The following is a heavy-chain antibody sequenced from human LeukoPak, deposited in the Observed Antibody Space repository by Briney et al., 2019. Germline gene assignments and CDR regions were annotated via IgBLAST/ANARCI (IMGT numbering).Heavy chain of an antibody. CDR3: ARVPRMWYSSGWYRNWFDP. V-gene: IGHV4-34*01. CDR2: INHSGST. D-gene: IGHD6-19*01. J-gene: IGHJ5*02. Sequence: SETLSLTCAVDGGSFSGYYWSWIRQPPGKGLEWVGEINHSGSTNYNPSLKSRVTISVDTSKNQFSLKLSSVTAADTAVYYCARVPRMWYSSGWYRNWFDPWGQGTLVTVSS. CDR1: GGSFSGYY.